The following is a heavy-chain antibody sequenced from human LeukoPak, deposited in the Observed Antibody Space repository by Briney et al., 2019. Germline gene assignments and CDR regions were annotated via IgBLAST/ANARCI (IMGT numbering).Heavy chain of an antibody. CDR2: THPSGNT. Sequence: PSETLSLTCTVSGGSNNSYYWSWIRQPPGKGLEWIGYTHPSGNTNYSPTLKSRVTISIDMSRNQFSLKLSSVTAADTAVYYCARKAPKKGWFDPWGQGTLVTVSS. CDR3: ARKAPKKGWFDP. CDR1: GGSNNSYY. J-gene: IGHJ5*02. V-gene: IGHV4-4*09.